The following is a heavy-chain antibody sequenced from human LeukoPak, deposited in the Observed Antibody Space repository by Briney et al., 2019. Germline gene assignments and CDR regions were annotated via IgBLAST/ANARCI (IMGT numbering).Heavy chain of an antibody. CDR2: ISGSGGGT. J-gene: IGHJ1*01. CDR1: GFTFSSYA. V-gene: IGHV3-23*01. Sequence: PGGSLRLSCAASGFTFSSYAMSWVRQAPGKGLEWASSISGSGGGTHYADSAKGRFTISRDNSKNTLYLQMNSLRAEDTAVYYCVPDWLLCEYFHHWGQGTLVTVSS. CDR3: VPDWLLCEYFHH. D-gene: IGHD3-9*01.